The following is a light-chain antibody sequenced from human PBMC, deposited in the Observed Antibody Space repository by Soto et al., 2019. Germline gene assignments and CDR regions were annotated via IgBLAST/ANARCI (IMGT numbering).Light chain of an antibody. Sequence: EIVLTQSPVTLSLSPGERATLSCRASQSVSSYLAWYQQRPGQAPRLLIYDAFNRATGIPARFSGSGSGTDFTLTISRLEPEDFAVYYCHQYDSSPLTFGGGTKVEIK. V-gene: IGKV3-20*01. CDR2: DAF. CDR1: QSVSSY. CDR3: HQYDSSPLT. J-gene: IGKJ4*01.